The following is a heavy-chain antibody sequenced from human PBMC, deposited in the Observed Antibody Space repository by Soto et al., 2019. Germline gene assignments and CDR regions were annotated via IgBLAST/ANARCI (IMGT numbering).Heavy chain of an antibody. CDR3: ARGGAARPTHENIHDY. CDR2: INSDGSST. J-gene: IGHJ4*02. V-gene: IGHV3-74*01. Sequence: GGSLRLSCAASGFTFSSYWMHWVRQAPGKGLVWVSRINSDGSSTSYADSVKGRFTISRDNAKNTLYLQMNSLRAEDTAVYYCARGGAARPTHENIHDYWGQGTLVTVSS. D-gene: IGHD6-6*01. CDR1: GFTFSSYW.